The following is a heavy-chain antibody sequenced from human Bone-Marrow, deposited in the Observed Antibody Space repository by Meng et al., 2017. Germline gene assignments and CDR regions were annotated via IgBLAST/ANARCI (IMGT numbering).Heavy chain of an antibody. Sequence: ASVKVSCKASGYTFTGYYMHWVRQAPGQGLEWMGWINPNSGGTNYAQKFQGRVSMTGDTSISTAYVELSGLRSDDTAVYYCARDENISLGKLFGDYRGQGTLVTVSS. CDR3: ARDENISLGKLFGDY. D-gene: IGHD2-21*01. V-gene: IGHV1-2*02. CDR2: INPNSGGT. CDR1: GYTFTGYY. J-gene: IGHJ4*02.